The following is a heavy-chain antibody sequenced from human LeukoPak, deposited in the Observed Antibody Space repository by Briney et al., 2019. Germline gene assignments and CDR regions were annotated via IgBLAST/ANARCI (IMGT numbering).Heavy chain of an antibody. CDR2: INHSGST. Sequence: TLETLSLTCAVYGGSFSGYYWSWIRQPPGKGLEWIGEINHSGSTNYNPSLKSRVTISVDTSKNQFSLKLNSVTAADTAMYYCARVGGRNTYYFDYWGQGTLVTVSS. J-gene: IGHJ4*02. CDR1: GGSFSGYY. CDR3: ARVGGRNTYYFDY. V-gene: IGHV4-34*01. D-gene: IGHD3-16*01.